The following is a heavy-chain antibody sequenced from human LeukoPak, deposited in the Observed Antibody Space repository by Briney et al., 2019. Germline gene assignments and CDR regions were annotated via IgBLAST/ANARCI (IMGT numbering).Heavy chain of an antibody. V-gene: IGHV3-73*01. CDR1: GFTFSDSG. Sequence: TGGSLRLSCAASGFTFSDSGMDWVRQASGKGLEWVGRIRSKANNYATTYAASVKGRFTISRDDSKNTAFLQMNSLKSEDTAVSYCTSLYDSSRPWGQGTLVTVSS. D-gene: IGHD3-22*01. CDR3: TSLYDSSRP. J-gene: IGHJ5*02. CDR2: IRSKANNYAT.